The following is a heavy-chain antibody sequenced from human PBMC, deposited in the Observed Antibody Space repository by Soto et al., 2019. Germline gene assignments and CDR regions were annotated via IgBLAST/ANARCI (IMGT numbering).Heavy chain of an antibody. CDR2: INWDGSNT. D-gene: IGHD1-1*01. V-gene: IGHV3-43*01. J-gene: IGHJ4*02. Sequence: AGSIKLCCAASGVNVEDYSMHWVRQPPGTGLEWVSLINWDGSNTYYADSVKGRFTISRDNRRNSVFLEMTSLRTEDAALYLCPKVSTQQGWKTGFASRGKGTLVPVSS. CDR3: PKVSTQQGWKTGFAS. CDR1: GVNVEDYS.